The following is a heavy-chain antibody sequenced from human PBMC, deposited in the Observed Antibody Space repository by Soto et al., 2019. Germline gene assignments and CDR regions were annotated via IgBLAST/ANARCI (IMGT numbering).Heavy chain of an antibody. J-gene: IGHJ4*02. D-gene: IGHD3-10*01. CDR1: GFTLTSYA. V-gene: IGHV3-23*04. CDR3: AKADSWFGERVYYFDY. CDR2: INGSGGST. Sequence: LQLVEYGGGGVQPGRSLRLSCAASGFTLTSYAMSCGRQATGKGLVGVSAINGSGGSTYYADSVKGRFTISRDTSKNKLYQQMNSLRAEDTAVYDCAKADSWFGERVYYFDYWGQGTLVTVCS.